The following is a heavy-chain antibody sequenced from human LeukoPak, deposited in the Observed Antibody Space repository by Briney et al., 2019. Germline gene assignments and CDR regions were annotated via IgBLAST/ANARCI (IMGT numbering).Heavy chain of an antibody. Sequence: GSLRLSCAASGFTFSSYGMHWVRQAPGKGLEWVAVISYDGSNKYYADSVKGRFTISRDNSKYTLYLQMNSLRAEDTAVYYCAKEHRGSGWYSYGVSYYFDYWGQGTLVTVSS. CDR2: ISYDGSNK. J-gene: IGHJ4*02. V-gene: IGHV3-30*18. CDR3: AKEHRGSGWYSYGVSYYFDY. D-gene: IGHD6-19*01. CDR1: GFTFSSYG.